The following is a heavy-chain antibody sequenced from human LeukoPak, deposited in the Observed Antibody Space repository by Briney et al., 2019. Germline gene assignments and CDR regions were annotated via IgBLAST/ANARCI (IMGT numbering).Heavy chain of an antibody. J-gene: IGHJ4*02. CDR2: IYYTGST. CDR1: GGSISTSTYY. Sequence: PSETLSLTCTVSGGSISTSTYYWGWIRQPPGKGLEWIGSIYYTGSTYYNPSLKSRLTISVDTSKNQFSLKLSSVTAADTATYYCARRAGYSSGWGFDYWGQGVLVTVSS. D-gene: IGHD6-19*01. V-gene: IGHV4-39*01. CDR3: ARRAGYSSGWGFDY.